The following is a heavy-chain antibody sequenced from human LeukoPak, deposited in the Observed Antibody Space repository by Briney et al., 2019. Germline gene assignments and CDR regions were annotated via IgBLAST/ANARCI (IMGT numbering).Heavy chain of an antibody. J-gene: IGHJ6*03. CDR2: ISSSGSAI. CDR3: AAVQMQRSSWYDYYYMDV. V-gene: IGHV3-11*01. Sequence: PGGSLGLSCAASGFTFSDYYMTWIRQAPGKGLEWVSYISSSGSAIKYADSVKGRFSISRDNAKNSLYLQMNSLRVEDTAVYYCAAVQMQRSSWYDYYYMDVWGKGTTVTVSS. D-gene: IGHD1-1*01. CDR1: GFTFSDYY.